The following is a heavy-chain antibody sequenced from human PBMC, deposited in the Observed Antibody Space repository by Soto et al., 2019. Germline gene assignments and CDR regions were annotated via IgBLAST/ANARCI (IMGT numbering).Heavy chain of an antibody. V-gene: IGHV1-3*01. Sequence: QVQVVQSGAEVKKPGASVKVSCKTSGYTFTKYPIHWVRQAPGQGLDCMGWINPANGDTGFSQKFQDRVTITRDTSASTAYMELSSLKSEDTAVYYCARKDYYGYGMYHFDYWGQGTLVTVSS. J-gene: IGHJ4*02. CDR2: INPANGDT. D-gene: IGHD3-10*01. CDR3: ARKDYYGYGMYHFDY. CDR1: GYTFTKYP.